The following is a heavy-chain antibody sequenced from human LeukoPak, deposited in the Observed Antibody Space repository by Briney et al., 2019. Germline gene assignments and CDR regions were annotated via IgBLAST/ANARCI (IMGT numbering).Heavy chain of an antibody. V-gene: IGHV4-59*01. Sequence: SETLSLTCTVSGGSISSYYWSWIRQPPGKGLEWIGYIYYSGSTNYNPSLKSRVTISVATSKNQFSLKLSSVTAADTAVYYCARDYYGDFYFDYWGQGTLVTVSS. J-gene: IGHJ4*02. CDR3: ARDYYGDFYFDY. D-gene: IGHD4-17*01. CDR1: GGSISSYY. CDR2: IYYSGST.